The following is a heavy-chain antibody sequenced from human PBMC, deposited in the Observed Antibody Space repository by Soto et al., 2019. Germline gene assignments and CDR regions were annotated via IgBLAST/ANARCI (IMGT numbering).Heavy chain of an antibody. CDR1: GGSISSGDYY. CDR2: IYYSGST. D-gene: IGHD2-2*01. CDR3: ARAPPVVPAV. J-gene: IGHJ6*02. V-gene: IGHV4-30-4*01. Sequence: SETLSLSCTVSGGSISSGDYYWSWIRQPPGKGLEWIGYIYYSGSTYYNPSLKSRVTISVDTSKNQFSLKLSSVTAADTAVYYCARAPPVVPAVSGQRTTDPGSS.